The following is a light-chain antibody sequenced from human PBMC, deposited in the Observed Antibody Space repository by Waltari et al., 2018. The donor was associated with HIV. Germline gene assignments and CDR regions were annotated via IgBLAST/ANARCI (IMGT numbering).Light chain of an antibody. J-gene: IGLJ3*02. CDR3: GTWDSSLNAGV. CDR1: GSNLANNY. V-gene: IGLV1-51*01. Sequence: QSRLTQPPSVSAAPGQKVTISCSGTGSNLANNYVSWYQHLPGAAPKLVIYDNGNRPSGIPDRFSGSKSGASATLVITGLQTGDEGDYYCGTWDSSLNAGVFGGGTKLTVL. CDR2: DNG.